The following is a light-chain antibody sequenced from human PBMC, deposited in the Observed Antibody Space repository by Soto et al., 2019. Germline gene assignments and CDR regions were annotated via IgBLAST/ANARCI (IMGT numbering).Light chain of an antibody. Sequence: IQMPQSPSTLSASVGDRVTITCRASQTISSWLAWYQVKPGKAPKLLMHDASSLESGVPSRFSGSASGTEFTLTISSLQPDDFATYFCQQYSTYSWTFGQGTKVDIK. CDR3: QQYSTYSWT. CDR1: QTISSW. J-gene: IGKJ1*01. CDR2: DAS. V-gene: IGKV1-5*01.